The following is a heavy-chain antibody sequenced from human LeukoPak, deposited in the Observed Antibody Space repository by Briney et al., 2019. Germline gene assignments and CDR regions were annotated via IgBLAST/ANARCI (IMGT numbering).Heavy chain of an antibody. Sequence: GRSLRLSCAASGFTYSSYAMSWVRQAPGKGLEWVSAISGSGGSTYYADSVKGRFTISRDNSKKTLDMQMNSLGAEDTAVYYCAKDLAWWGQGTLVTVSS. CDR3: AKDLAW. J-gene: IGHJ4*02. CDR2: ISGSGGST. CDR1: GFTYSSYA. V-gene: IGHV3-23*01.